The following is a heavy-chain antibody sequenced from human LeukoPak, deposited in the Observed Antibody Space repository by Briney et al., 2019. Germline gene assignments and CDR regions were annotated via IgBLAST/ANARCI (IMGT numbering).Heavy chain of an antibody. J-gene: IGHJ5*02. Sequence: GASVKVSCKASGYTFTSYDLNWVRQATGQGLEWIGWMNPNSGNTGYAQKFQGRVTLTRSTSISTAYMELRSLTSEDTVVYYCARDYGGNSGWFDPWGQGTLVTVSS. CDR2: MNPNSGNT. D-gene: IGHD4-23*01. CDR1: GYTFTSYD. V-gene: IGHV1-8*01. CDR3: ARDYGGNSGWFDP.